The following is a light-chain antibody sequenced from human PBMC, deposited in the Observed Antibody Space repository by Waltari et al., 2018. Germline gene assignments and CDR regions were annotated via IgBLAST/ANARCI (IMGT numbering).Light chain of an antibody. J-gene: IGLJ3*02. CDR2: WND. Sequence: SYVLTQPPSVSVAPGQTARTTCGGANIGSKSVHWYQQKSGQAPVLVVYWNDDRPSGIPDRFSGSNSASTATLTISRVEVGDEADYYCQVWDGSTDSWVFGGGTKLTVL. V-gene: IGLV3-21*02. CDR3: QVWDGSTDSWV. CDR1: NIGSKS.